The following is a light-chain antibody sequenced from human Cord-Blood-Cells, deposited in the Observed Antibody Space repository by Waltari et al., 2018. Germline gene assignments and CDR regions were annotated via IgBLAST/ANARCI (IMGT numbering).Light chain of an antibody. J-gene: IGLJ3*02. CDR3: AAWDDSLSGRV. CDR2: RNN. V-gene: IGLV1-47*01. Sequence: QSVLTQPPSASGTPGQRVTTSCSGSSSNIGSNYVYWYQQLPGTAPKLPIYRNNQRPSGVPDRFSVSKSGTSASLAISGLRSEDEADYYCAAWDDSLSGRVFGGGTKLTVL. CDR1: SSNIGSNY.